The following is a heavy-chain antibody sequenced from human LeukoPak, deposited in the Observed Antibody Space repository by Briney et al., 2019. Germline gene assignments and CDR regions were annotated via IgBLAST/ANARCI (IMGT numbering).Heavy chain of an antibody. V-gene: IGHV4-31*03. D-gene: IGHD1-1*01. CDR1: GSSISSGGYY. J-gene: IGHJ6*02. Sequence: SQTLSLTCTVSGSSISSGGYYWSWIRQHPGKGLEWIGYIYYSGSANYNPSLKSRVTISVDTSKNQLSLKLSSVTAADTAVYYCARDRTRDYYYYGMDGWGQGTTVTVSS. CDR3: ARDRTRDYYYYGMDG. CDR2: IYYSGSA.